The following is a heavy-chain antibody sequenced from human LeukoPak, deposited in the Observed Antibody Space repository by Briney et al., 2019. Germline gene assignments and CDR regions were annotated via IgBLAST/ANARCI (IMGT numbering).Heavy chain of an antibody. CDR2: IYYSGST. V-gene: IGHV4-39*07. J-gene: IGHJ6*03. D-gene: IGHD3-10*01. CDR1: GGSISSSSYY. Sequence: SETLSLTCTVSGGSISSSSYYWGWIRQPPGKGLEWIGSIYYSGSTYYNPSLKSRVTISVDTSKNQFSLKLSSVTAADTAVYYCARDRRWFGELFSNYYYYYMDVWGKGTTVTVSS. CDR3: ARDRRWFGELFSNYYYYYMDV.